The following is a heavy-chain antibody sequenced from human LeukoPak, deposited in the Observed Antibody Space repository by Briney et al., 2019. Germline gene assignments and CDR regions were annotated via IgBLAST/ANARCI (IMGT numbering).Heavy chain of an antibody. J-gene: IGHJ4*02. CDR3: ATDYYDSSGSYTVDY. D-gene: IGHD3-22*01. Sequence: PGGSLRLSCATSGFTVSSNFMSWVRQAPGKGLEWVSVISGSGDITQSADSVKGRFTISRDNSKNTLYLQMNSLRAEDTAVYYCATDYYDSSGSYTVDYWGQGTLVTVSS. CDR2: ISGSGDIT. V-gene: IGHV3-23*01. CDR1: GFTVSSNF.